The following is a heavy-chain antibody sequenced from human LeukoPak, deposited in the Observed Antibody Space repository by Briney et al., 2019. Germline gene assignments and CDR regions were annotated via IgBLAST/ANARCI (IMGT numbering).Heavy chain of an antibody. CDR3: VRSSGYYYDPLEY. CDR1: GFTFSDSA. V-gene: IGHV3-73*01. J-gene: IGHJ4*02. Sequence: GGSLRLSCAASGFTFSDSAMHWVRQATGKGLEWIGRIRNKANDHETAYAASVKGRFTISRDNSKNTLYLQMNSLRAEDTAVYYCVRSSGYYYDPLEYWGQGTLVTVSS. CDR2: IRNKANDHET. D-gene: IGHD3-22*01.